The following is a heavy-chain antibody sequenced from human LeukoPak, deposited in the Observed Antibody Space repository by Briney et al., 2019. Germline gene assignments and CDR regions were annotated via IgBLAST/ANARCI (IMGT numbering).Heavy chain of an antibody. CDR2: IYYSGST. CDR1: GGSISSYY. J-gene: IGHJ6*03. D-gene: IGHD6-19*01. V-gene: IGHV4-59*01. CDR3: ARNPPGGWADYYYYVDV. Sequence: ASETLSLTCTVSGGSISSYYWSWIRQPPGKGLEWIGYIYYSGSTNYNPSLKSRVTISVDTSKNQFSLKLSSVTAADTAVYYCARNPPGGWADYYYYVDVWGKGTTVTISS.